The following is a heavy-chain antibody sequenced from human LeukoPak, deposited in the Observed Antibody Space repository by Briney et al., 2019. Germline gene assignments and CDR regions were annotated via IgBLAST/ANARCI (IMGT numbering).Heavy chain of an antibody. CDR2: INTSGGST. CDR3: ARDGYYDSSGTGGFKY. D-gene: IGHD3-22*01. J-gene: IGHJ4*02. CDR1: GFTFSSYG. Sequence: GGSLRLSCAASGFTFSSYGMSWVRQAPGKGLEWVSAINTSGGSTYYADSVKGRFTISRDNSKNTLYLQMNSLRAEDTAVYYCARDGYYDSSGTGGFKYWGQGTLVIVSS. V-gene: IGHV3-23*01.